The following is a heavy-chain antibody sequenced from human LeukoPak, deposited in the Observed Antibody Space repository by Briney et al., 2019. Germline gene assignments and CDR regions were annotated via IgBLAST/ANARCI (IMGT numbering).Heavy chain of an antibody. CDR2: INPSGGST. D-gene: IGHD3-10*01. Sequence: GASVTVSCKASGYTFTSYYMHWVRQAPGQGLEWMGIINPSGGSTSYAQKFQGRVTMTRDTSTGTVYMELSSLRSEDTAVYYCAREDGSGSSWFDPWGQGTLVTVSS. CDR1: GYTFTSYY. CDR3: AREDGSGSSWFDP. V-gene: IGHV1-46*01. J-gene: IGHJ5*02.